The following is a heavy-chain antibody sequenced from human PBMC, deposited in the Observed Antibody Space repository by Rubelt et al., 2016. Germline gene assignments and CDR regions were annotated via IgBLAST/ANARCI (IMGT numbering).Heavy chain of an antibody. Sequence: GQGLEWMGWISAYNGNTNYAQKLQGRVTMTTDTSTSTAYMELSSLRSEDTAVYYCARTAISRPNWFDPWGQGTLVTVSS. V-gene: IGHV1-18*01. CDR3: ARTAISRPNWFDP. D-gene: IGHD3-9*01. J-gene: IGHJ5*02. CDR2: ISAYNGNT.